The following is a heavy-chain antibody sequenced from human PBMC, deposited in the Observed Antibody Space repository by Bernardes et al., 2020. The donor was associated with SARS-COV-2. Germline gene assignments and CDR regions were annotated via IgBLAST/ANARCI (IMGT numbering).Heavy chain of an antibody. CDR3: AKDRRGNWNYVGSFDY. CDR1: GFTFSDYA. Sequence: GGSLRLSCAASGFTFSDYAMSWVRPAPGKGLEWVSAIGESGVKTYYADSVKGRFTISRDNSKNTLYLQMNSLRAEDTAVYYCAKDRRGNWNYVGSFDYCGQGTLVTVSS. CDR2: IGESGVKT. V-gene: IGHV3-23*01. D-gene: IGHD1-7*01. J-gene: IGHJ4*02.